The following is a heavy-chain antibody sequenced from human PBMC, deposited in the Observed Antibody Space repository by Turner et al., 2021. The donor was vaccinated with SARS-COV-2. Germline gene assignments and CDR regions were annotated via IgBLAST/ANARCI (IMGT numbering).Heavy chain of an antibody. J-gene: IGHJ6*02. D-gene: IGHD3-3*01. V-gene: IGHV4-59*08. CDR2: IYYSGST. CDR3: ARQPLSYEFGRGDSYYGIDV. CDR1: GGSISSYY. Sequence: QVRLQESGPGLVKPLQTLSPTCAVSGGSISSYYWSWIRQPPGKGLEWIGTIYYSGSTNYNPSPKSRVTISVDTSKNQFSLKLSSVTAADTAVYYCARQPLSYEFGRGDSYYGIDVWGQGTTVTVSS.